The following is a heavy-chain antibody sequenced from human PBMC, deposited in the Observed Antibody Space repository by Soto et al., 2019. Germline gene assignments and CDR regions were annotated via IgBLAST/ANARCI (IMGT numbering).Heavy chain of an antibody. D-gene: IGHD2-2*01. J-gene: IGHJ5*02. CDR1: GDTFSSYT. CDR3: ARDYCSSTSCYATPQLVPYFDP. CDR2: IIPILGIA. Sequence: QVQLVQSGAEVKKPGSSVKVSCKASGDTFSSYTISWVRQAPGQGLEWMGRIIPILGIANYAQKFQGRVTITADKSTSTAHMELSSLRSEDTAVYYCARDYCSSTSCYATPQLVPYFDPWGQGTLVTVSS. V-gene: IGHV1-69*08.